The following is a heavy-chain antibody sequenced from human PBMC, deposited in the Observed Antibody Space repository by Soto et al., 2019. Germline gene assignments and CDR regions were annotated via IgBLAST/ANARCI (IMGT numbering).Heavy chain of an antibody. CDR2: ISYDGSNK. CDR3: AKDRKGVRGVITPNFDY. V-gene: IGHV3-30*18. CDR1: GFTFSSYG. Sequence: GGSLRLSCAASGFTFSSYGMHWVRQAPGKGLEWVAVISYDGSNKYYADSVKGRFTISRDNSKNTLYLQMNSLRAEDTAVYYCAKDRKGVRGVITPNFDYWGQGTLVTVSS. J-gene: IGHJ4*02. D-gene: IGHD3-10*01.